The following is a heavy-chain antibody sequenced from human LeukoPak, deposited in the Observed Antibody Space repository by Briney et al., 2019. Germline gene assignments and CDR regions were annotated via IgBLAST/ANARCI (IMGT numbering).Heavy chain of an antibody. CDR2: INPNSGGT. Sequence: ASVKVSCKASGYTFTGYYMHWVRQAPGQGLEWMGWINPNSGGTNYAQKFQGRVTMTRDTSISTAYMELSRLRSDDTAVYYCARDLYGSGSSPDAFDIWGQGTMVTVSS. J-gene: IGHJ3*02. D-gene: IGHD3-10*01. CDR3: ARDLYGSGSSPDAFDI. V-gene: IGHV1-2*02. CDR1: GYTFTGYY.